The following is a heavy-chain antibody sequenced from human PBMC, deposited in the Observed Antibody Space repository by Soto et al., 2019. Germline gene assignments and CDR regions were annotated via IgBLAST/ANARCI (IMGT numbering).Heavy chain of an antibody. CDR3: ARGGAGYCSGGSCAGFDP. J-gene: IGHJ5*02. CDR2: IIPILGIA. CDR1: GGTFSSYT. Sequence: EASVKVSCKASGGTFSSYTISWVRQAPGQGLEWMGRIIPILGIANYAQKFQGRVTITADKSTSTAYMELSSLRSEDTAVYYCARGGAGYCSGGSCAGFDPWGQGTLVTVSS. D-gene: IGHD2-15*01. V-gene: IGHV1-69*02.